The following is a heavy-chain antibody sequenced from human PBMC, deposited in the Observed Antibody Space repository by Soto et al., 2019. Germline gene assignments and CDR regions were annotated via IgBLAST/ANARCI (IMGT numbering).Heavy chain of an antibody. CDR2: ISAYNGNT. Sequence: ASVNVSCMASGYSFTNYVISWVRQAPGQGLEWMGWISAYNGNTNYAQKLQGRVTMTTDTSTSTAYMDLRSLRSDDTAVYYCVREGTVAYYYGLDVWGQGTTVTVSS. V-gene: IGHV1-18*01. D-gene: IGHD4-4*01. CDR3: VREGTVAYYYGLDV. CDR1: GYSFTNYV. J-gene: IGHJ6*02.